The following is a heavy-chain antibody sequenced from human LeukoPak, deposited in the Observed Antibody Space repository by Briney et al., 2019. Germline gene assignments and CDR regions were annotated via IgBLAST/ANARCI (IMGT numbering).Heavy chain of an antibody. CDR1: GGSISSGGYY. CDR3: AREEVWSSSPGGFDY. Sequence: PSETLSLTCTVSGGSISSGGYYWSWIRQPPGKGLEWIGYIYHSGSTYYNPSLKSRVTISVDWSKNQFSLKLSSVTAADTAVYYCAREEVWSSSPGGFDYWGQGTLVTVSS. D-gene: IGHD6-13*01. CDR2: IYHSGST. V-gene: IGHV4-30-2*01. J-gene: IGHJ4*02.